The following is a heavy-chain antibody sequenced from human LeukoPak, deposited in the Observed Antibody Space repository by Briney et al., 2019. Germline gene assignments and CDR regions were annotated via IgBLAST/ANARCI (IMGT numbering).Heavy chain of an antibody. D-gene: IGHD6-13*01. Sequence: SETLSLTCTVSGGSISSYYWSWIREPPGKGLEWIGYIYYSGITNYNPSLKSRVTISVDTSKNQCSLKLSSVIAADTAVYYCARSGIAAAGSLDYWGQGTLVTVSS. J-gene: IGHJ4*02. CDR2: IYYSGIT. V-gene: IGHV4-59*01. CDR1: GGSISSYY. CDR3: ARSGIAAAGSLDY.